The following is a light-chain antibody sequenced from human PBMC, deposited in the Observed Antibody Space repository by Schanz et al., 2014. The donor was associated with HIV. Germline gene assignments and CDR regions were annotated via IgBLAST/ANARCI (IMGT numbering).Light chain of an antibody. CDR3: TSYTSSSTVV. CDR1: SSDIGAYNY. V-gene: IGLV2-14*03. CDR2: DVT. Sequence: QSALTQPASVSGSPGQSITLSCTGSSSDIGAYNYISWYQQHPGKAPKLLIYDVTNRPSGVSNRFSGSKSGNAASLTIFGLQAEDEAHYYCTSYTSSSTVVFGGGTKVTVL. J-gene: IGLJ2*01.